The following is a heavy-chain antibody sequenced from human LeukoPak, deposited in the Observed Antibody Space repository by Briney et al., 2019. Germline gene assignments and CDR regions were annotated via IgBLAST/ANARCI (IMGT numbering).Heavy chain of an antibody. J-gene: IGHJ4*02. CDR2: IKSKAAGGTT. D-gene: IGHD5/OR15-5a*01. V-gene: IGHV3-15*01. CDR1: GFTFTNAW. Sequence: GGSLRLSCAGSGFTFTNAWMSWVRQAPGKGLEWVGRIKSKAAGGTTDYAAPVKGRFTISRDDSKNTLYLQMNSLATEDTAVYYCSTPRIYPLYWGQGTLVTVSS. CDR3: STPRIYPLY.